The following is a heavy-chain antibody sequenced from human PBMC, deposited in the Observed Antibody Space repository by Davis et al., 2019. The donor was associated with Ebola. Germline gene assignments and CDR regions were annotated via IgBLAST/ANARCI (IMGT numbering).Heavy chain of an antibody. CDR2: IYYSGST. V-gene: IGHV4-59*08. CDR3: ARQGVAVAGGGPKAAGY. CDR1: GGSISSYY. D-gene: IGHD6-19*01. Sequence: PSETLSLTCTVSGGSISSYYWSWIRQPPGKGLEWIGYIYYSGSTNYNPSLKSRVTISVDTSKNQFSLKLSSVTAADTAVYYCARQGVAVAGGGPKAAGYWGQGTLVTVSS. J-gene: IGHJ4*02.